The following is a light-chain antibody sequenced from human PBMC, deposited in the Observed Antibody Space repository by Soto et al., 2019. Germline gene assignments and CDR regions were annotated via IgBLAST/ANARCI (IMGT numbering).Light chain of an antibody. Sequence: QSVLTQPPSASVTPGQRVTISCSGSSSNIVSNYVYWYQQLPGTAPKLLIYSNNQRPSGVPDRFSGSKSGTSASLAISGLRSEDEADYYCAAWDDSLSVVFGGGTKLTVL. J-gene: IGLJ2*01. CDR1: SSNIVSNY. V-gene: IGLV1-47*02. CDR3: AAWDDSLSVV. CDR2: SNN.